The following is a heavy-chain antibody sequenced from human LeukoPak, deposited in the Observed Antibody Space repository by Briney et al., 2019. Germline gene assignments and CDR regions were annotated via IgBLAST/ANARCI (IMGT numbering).Heavy chain of an antibody. V-gene: IGHV3-23*01. J-gene: IGHJ4*02. CDR1: GFTLSSYA. D-gene: IGHD4-11*01. CDR3: AKGPTVTTMKYFDY. CDR2: ISGSGGST. Sequence: GGSLRLSCAASGFTLSSYAMSWVRQAPGKGLEWVSAISGSGGSTYYPDSVKGRFTISRDNSKNTLYLQMNSLRAEDTAVYYCAKGPTVTTMKYFDYWGQGTLVAVSS.